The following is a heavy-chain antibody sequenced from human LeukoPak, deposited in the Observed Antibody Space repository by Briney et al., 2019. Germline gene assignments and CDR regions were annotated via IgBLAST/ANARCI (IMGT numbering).Heavy chain of an antibody. CDR3: AKSITGTTGGNWFDP. J-gene: IGHJ5*02. V-gene: IGHV3-23*01. CDR2: ISANGGST. CDR1: GFTFSSYA. D-gene: IGHD1-20*01. Sequence: GESLRLSCGASGFTFSSYAMSWVRQAPGKGLEWVSAISANGGSTYYADSAKGRFTISRDNSKNTVYLQMKSLRAEDTAVYYCAKSITGTTGGNWFDPWGQGTLVTVSS.